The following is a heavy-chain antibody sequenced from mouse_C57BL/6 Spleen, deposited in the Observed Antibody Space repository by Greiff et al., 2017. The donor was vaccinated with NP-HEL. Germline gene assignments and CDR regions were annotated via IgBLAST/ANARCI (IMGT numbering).Heavy chain of an antibody. CDR1: GYTFTDYY. D-gene: IGHD2-5*01. CDR2: INPNNGGT. Sequence: EVQLQQSGPELVKPGASVKISCKASGYTFTDYYMNWVKQSHGKSLEWIGDINPNNGGTSYNQKFKGKATLTVDKSSSTAYMELRSLTSEDSAVYYCASRGYYSNYDAMDYWGQGTSVTVSS. J-gene: IGHJ4*01. V-gene: IGHV1-26*01. CDR3: ASRGYYSNYDAMDY.